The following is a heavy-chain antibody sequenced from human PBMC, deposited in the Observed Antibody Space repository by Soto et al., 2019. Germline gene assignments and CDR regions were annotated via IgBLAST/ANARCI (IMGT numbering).Heavy chain of an antibody. Sequence: EVQLLESGGGLVQPGGSLRLSCAASGFTFSSYAMSWVHQAPGKGLEWVSAISGSGGSTYYADSVKGRFTISRINSKNRLYLQMNSLRAEDTAVYDCAKGGSDAYSSLDYWGQGTLVTVSS. J-gene: IGHJ4*02. V-gene: IGHV3-23*01. D-gene: IGHD6-13*01. CDR2: ISGSGGST. CDR1: GFTFSSYA. CDR3: AKGGSDAYSSLDY.